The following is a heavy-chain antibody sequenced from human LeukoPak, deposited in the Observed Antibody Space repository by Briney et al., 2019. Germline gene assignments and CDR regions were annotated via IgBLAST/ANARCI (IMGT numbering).Heavy chain of an antibody. D-gene: IGHD6-19*01. Sequence: SETLSLTCTVSGYSITSAYYWGWIRQPPGKGLEWTGSIDHSGSTYYNPSLKSRITISVDTSKNQFSLKLSSVTATDTAMYYCARDSALGQAVMFDYWGQGALVTVSS. CDR1: GYSITSAYY. CDR3: ARDSALGQAVMFDY. CDR2: IDHSGST. V-gene: IGHV4-38-2*02. J-gene: IGHJ4*02.